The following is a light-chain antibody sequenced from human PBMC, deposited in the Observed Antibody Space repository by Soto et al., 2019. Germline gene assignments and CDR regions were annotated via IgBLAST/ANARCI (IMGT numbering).Light chain of an antibody. V-gene: IGKV3-15*01. J-gene: IGKJ3*01. CDR1: QSVSGN. CDR2: AAS. CDR3: QQYNNWPPIT. Sequence: EIVMTQSPATLSVSPGERATLSCRASQSVSGNLAWYQQKPGQAPRLLIYAASTRATGIPARFSGSGSGTEFTLTISSLQSEDLALYYCQQYNNWPPITFGPGTKVDIK.